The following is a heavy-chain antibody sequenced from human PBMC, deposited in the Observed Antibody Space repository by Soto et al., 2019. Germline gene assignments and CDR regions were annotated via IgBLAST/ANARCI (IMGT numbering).Heavy chain of an antibody. Sequence: SETLSLTCTVSGGSISSGGHYWSWIRQHPGKGLEWIGYIYYGGSTYYNPSLKSRVTISVDTSKNQFSLKLSSVTAADTAVYYCARDIAAAGSNWFDPWGQGTLVTVSS. J-gene: IGHJ5*02. D-gene: IGHD6-13*01. CDR1: GGSISSGGHY. V-gene: IGHV4-31*03. CDR2: IYYGGST. CDR3: ARDIAAAGSNWFDP.